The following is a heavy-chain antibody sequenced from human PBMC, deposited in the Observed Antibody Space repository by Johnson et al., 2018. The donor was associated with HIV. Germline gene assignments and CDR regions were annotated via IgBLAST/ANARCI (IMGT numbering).Heavy chain of an antibody. J-gene: IGHJ3*01. CDR1: GFKYAAS. V-gene: IGHV3-23*04. Sequence: VQLVESGGGLVQPGGSLRVSCAASGFKYAASGLAFSNYAVKWVSHTPGGDGGTSFADSVRGRYIISRDNSKNSLYLQMDSLRAEDTAMYYCARAKDAAYPYDAFDVWGHGIMVIVSA. CDR3: ARAKDAAYPYDAFDV. CDR2: TPGGDGGT. D-gene: IGHD2-15*01.